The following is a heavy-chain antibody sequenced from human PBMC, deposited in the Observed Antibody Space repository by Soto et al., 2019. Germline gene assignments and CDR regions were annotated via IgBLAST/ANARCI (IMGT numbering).Heavy chain of an antibody. CDR2: ISYDGTNK. J-gene: IGHJ6*02. CDR3: AKDLQSYGDYDYYCYGMDV. CDR1: GFTFSTYG. D-gene: IGHD4-17*01. V-gene: IGHV3-30*18. Sequence: QVQLVESGGGEVQPGRSLTISCAASGFTFSTYGMHWVRQTPGKGLEWVAVISYDGTNKFYSDSVKGRFTISRDNFKNTLTLPMNSLRADGTAVYSCAKDLQSYGDYDYYCYGMDVWGLGTRVTVSS.